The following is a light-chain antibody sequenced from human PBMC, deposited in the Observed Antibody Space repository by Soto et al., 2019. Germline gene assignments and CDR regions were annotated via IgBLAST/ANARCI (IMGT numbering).Light chain of an antibody. CDR3: QQYNNWTWT. CDR2: GAS. J-gene: IGKJ1*01. Sequence: EIVFTQSPGTLSLSPGERATLSCRASQSVSSSYLAWCQQKLGQAPRLIIYGASTRETGIPARFSGSGSGTEFTRTISSLQSEDFEVYYCQQYNNWTWTFGQGTKVDI. CDR1: QSVSSSY. V-gene: IGKV3D-15*01.